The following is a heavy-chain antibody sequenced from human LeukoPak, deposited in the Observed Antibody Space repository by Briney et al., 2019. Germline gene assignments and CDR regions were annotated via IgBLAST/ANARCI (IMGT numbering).Heavy chain of an antibody. CDR1: GYSFTSYW. J-gene: IGHJ4*02. D-gene: IGHD3-10*01. CDR3: ARLWNGVRGVTVYYFDY. Sequence: GESLKISCKGSGYSFTSYWIGWVRQMPGKGLEWMGIIYPGDSDTRYSPSFQGQVTISADKSISTAYLQWSSLKASDTAMYYCARLWNGVRGVTVYYFDYWGQGTLVTVSS. V-gene: IGHV5-51*01. CDR2: IYPGDSDT.